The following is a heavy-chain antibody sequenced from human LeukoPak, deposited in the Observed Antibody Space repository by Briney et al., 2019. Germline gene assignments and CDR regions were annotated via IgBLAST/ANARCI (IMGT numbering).Heavy chain of an antibody. CDR2: INHSEST. Sequence: PSETLSLTCAVYGGSFSGYYWSWIRRPPGKGLEWIGEINHSESTNYNPSLKSRVTISVDTSKNQFSLKLSSVTAADTAVYYCARGASSSWYAPWSLNWFDPWGQGTLVTVSS. V-gene: IGHV4-34*01. D-gene: IGHD6-13*01. J-gene: IGHJ5*02. CDR1: GGSFSGYY. CDR3: ARGASSSWYAPWSLNWFDP.